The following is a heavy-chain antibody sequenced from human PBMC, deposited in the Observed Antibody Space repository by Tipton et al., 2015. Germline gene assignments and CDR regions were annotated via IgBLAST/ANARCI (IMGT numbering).Heavy chain of an antibody. CDR3: ARDAWAGDTRGFYYIY. Sequence: TLSLTCTVSGGSIDSYYWSWIRQPPGKRLEWIGYIDFRGSTEYNPSVKSRVSISVDRSKNQFSLRLNSVTAADTAVYFCARDAWAGDTRGFYYIYWGRGTLVSVSS. CDR2: IDFRGST. D-gene: IGHD3-22*01. V-gene: IGHV4-59*01. J-gene: IGHJ4*02. CDR1: GGSIDSYY.